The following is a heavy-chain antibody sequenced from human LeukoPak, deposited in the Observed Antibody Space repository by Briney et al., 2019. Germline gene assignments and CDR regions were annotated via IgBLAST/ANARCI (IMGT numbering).Heavy chain of an antibody. D-gene: IGHD6-13*01. Sequence: SETLSLTCAVYGGSFSGYYWSWIRQPPGKGLEWIGEINHSGSTNYNPSLKSRVTISVDTSKNQFSLKLSSVTAADTAVYYCVRRGGGYSSSWYREFDYWGQGTLVTVSS. V-gene: IGHV4-34*01. CDR1: GGSFSGYY. CDR2: INHSGST. J-gene: IGHJ4*02. CDR3: VRRGGGYSSSWYREFDY.